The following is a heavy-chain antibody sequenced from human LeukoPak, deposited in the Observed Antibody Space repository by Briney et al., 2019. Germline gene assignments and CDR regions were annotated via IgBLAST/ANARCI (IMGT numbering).Heavy chain of an antibody. CDR2: IDPSGGST. J-gene: IGHJ4*02. CDR3: ARESGDSSSPVYFDY. V-gene: IGHV1-46*01. CDR1: GYTFTSYY. Sequence: GASVKVSCKASGYTFTSYYMHWVRQAPGQGLEWMGIIDPSGGSTSYAQKFQGRVTMTRDTSTSTVYMELSSLRSEDTAVYYCARESGDSSSPVYFDYWGQGTLVTVSS. D-gene: IGHD6-13*01.